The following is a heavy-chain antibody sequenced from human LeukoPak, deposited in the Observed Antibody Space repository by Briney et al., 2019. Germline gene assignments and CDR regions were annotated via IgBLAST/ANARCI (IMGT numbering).Heavy chain of an antibody. J-gene: IGHJ5*02. D-gene: IGHD3-10*01. Sequence: RLXGAAXGFTLSGXWMXXVRXXXXXXXXXVSRISDGSTTSYADSVKGRFTISRDNAKNTLYLQMNSLRAEDTAVYFCARVATGSYDWFDPWGQGTLVTVSS. CDR2: ISDGSTT. V-gene: IGHV3-74*01. CDR3: ARVATGSYDWFDP. CDR1: GFTLSGXW.